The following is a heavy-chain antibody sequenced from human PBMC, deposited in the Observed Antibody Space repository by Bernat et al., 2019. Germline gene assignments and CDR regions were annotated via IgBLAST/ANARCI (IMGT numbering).Heavy chain of an antibody. CDR1: EYTFTTYG. CDR2: INAGNGNT. D-gene: IGHD3/OR15-3a*01. V-gene: IGHV1-3*05. J-gene: IGHJ5*01. CDR3: ARGGLGQGTGLDWFDF. Sequence: QVQLVQSGAEERKPGASVKVSCKASEYTFTTYGIHWVRQAPGQRLEWMGWINAGNGNTKYSQNFQGRVTITRDTSTSTVYMELSSLRSEDTAVIYCARGGLGQGTGLDWFDFWGQGTLVSVSS.